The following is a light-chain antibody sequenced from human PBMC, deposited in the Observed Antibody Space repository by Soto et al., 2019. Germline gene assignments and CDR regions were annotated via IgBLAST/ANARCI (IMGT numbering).Light chain of an antibody. CDR2: ASS. CDR1: QGISNY. CDR3: HKYNSAAYT. J-gene: IGKJ2*01. V-gene: IGKV1-27*01. Sequence: DIQMTQSPSSLSASVGDRVTITCRASQGISNYLAWYQQKPGKVPKLLIYASSTLQSGVPSRFSGSGAATDFSLNIGGLQPEDVATYYCHKYNSAAYTFGQRPKLEIK.